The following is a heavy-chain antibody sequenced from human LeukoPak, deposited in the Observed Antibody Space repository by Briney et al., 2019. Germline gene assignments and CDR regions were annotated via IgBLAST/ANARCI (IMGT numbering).Heavy chain of an antibody. CDR2: ISGSGGST. D-gene: IGHD3-22*01. J-gene: IGHJ4*02. Sequence: PGGSLRLSCAASGFTFSSYAMSWVRQAQGKGLEWVSAISGSGGSTYYADSVKGRFTISRDNSKNTLYLQMNSLRAEDTAVYYCAKLVVVRGYFDYWGQGTLVTVSS. CDR1: GFTFSSYA. CDR3: AKLVVVRGYFDY. V-gene: IGHV3-23*01.